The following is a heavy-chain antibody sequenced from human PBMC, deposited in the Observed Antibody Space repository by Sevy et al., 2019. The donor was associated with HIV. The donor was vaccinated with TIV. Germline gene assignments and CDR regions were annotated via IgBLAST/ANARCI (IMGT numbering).Heavy chain of an antibody. V-gene: IGHV3-11*06. J-gene: IGHJ5*02. CDR2: ISSSAFSS. Sequence: GGSLRLSCVASGFTFSDSYMSWIRQAPGKGLEWVSQISSSAFSSNHADTVKGRFTIPRDNAKNSLYLQMNSPGADDTAVYYCARDVLRFDLWGQGTLVTVSS. CDR3: ARDVLRFDL. CDR1: GFTFSDSY. D-gene: IGHD5-12*01.